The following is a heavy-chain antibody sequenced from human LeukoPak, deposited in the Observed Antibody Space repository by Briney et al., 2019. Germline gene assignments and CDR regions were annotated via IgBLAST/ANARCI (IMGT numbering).Heavy chain of an antibody. CDR3: TKAKSYHFHS. CDR1: GFTFSSYG. V-gene: IGHV3-23*01. J-gene: IGHJ5*01. Sequence: GGSLRLSCVASGFTFSSYGMSWVRQAPGKGLEWVSGISGGGDSTYYADSVRGRFTISRDGSKNTLFLQMNSISAEATALYYCTKAKSYHFHSWGQGTLVTVSS. D-gene: IGHD3-16*01. CDR2: ISGGGDST.